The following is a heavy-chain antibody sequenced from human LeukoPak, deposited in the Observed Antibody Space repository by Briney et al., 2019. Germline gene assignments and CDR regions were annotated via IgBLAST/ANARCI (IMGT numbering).Heavy chain of an antibody. Sequence: PVGSLRLSCAASGFTFSSYWMSWVRQAPGKGLEWVANIKQDGSEKYYVDSVKGRFTISRDNAKNSLYLQMNSLRAEDTAVYYCARGGAAAGTEVYFDYWGQGTLVTVSS. CDR2: IKQDGSEK. V-gene: IGHV3-7*01. CDR3: ARGGAAAGTEVYFDY. J-gene: IGHJ4*02. CDR1: GFTFSSYW. D-gene: IGHD6-13*01.